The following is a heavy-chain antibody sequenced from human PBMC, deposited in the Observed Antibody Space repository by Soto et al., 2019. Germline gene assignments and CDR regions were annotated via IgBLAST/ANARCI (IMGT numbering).Heavy chain of an antibody. CDR3: ARWDYYSSGYLL. V-gene: IGHV1-3*01. Sequence: ASVKVSCKASGYTFTSYAMHWVRQAPGQRLEWMGWIDAGNGNTKYSQKFQGRVTITRDTSASTAYMELSSLRSEDTAVYYCARWDYYSSGYLLWGQGTLVTVSS. J-gene: IGHJ4*02. D-gene: IGHD3-22*01. CDR2: IDAGNGNT. CDR1: GYTFTSYA.